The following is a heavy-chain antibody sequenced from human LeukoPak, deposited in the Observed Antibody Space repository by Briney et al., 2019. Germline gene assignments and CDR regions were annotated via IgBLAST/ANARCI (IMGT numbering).Heavy chain of an antibody. CDR2: IYYSGST. CDR1: GGSITSATYY. D-gene: IGHD4-23*01. V-gene: IGHV4-39*01. J-gene: IGHJ4*02. CDR3: ASQDHEYDGNSGVAFDY. Sequence: SETLSLTCTVSGGSITSATYYWGWIRQPPGKGLEWIGNIYYSGSTYYNPSLESRVTISVDTSKNQFSLKLSSVTAADTAVYYCASQDHEYDGNSGVAFDYWGQGTLVTVSS.